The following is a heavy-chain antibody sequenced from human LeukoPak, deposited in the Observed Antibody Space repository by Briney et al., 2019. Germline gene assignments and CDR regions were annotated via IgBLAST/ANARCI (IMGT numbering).Heavy chain of an antibody. CDR3: ASSYSSGLLDY. J-gene: IGHJ4*02. CDR1: GGSISSGGYY. Sequence: SETLSLTCTVSGGSISSGGYYWSWIRQHPGKGLEWIGYIYYSGSTYYNPSLKSRVPISVDTAKNQFSLKLSSVTAADTAVYYCASSYSSGLLDYWGQGTLVTVSS. V-gene: IGHV4-31*03. D-gene: IGHD6-19*01. CDR2: IYYSGST.